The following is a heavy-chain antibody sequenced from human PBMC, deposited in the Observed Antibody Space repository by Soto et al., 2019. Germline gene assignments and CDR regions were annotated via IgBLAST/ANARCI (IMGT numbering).Heavy chain of an antibody. CDR2: INSDGSST. Sequence: EVQLVESGGGLVQPGGSLRLSCAASGFTFSSYWMHWVRQAPGKGLVWVSRINSDGSSTSYADSVKGRFTISRDNAKNTLYLQMNSLKAEDTAVYYCARVKGYGSGSYIDYWGQGTLVTVSS. V-gene: IGHV3-74*01. D-gene: IGHD3-10*01. CDR3: ARVKGYGSGSYIDY. J-gene: IGHJ4*02. CDR1: GFTFSSYW.